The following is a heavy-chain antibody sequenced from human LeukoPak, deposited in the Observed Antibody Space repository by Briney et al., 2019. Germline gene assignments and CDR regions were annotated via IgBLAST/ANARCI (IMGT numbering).Heavy chain of an antibody. CDR1: GFTFSSHS. D-gene: IGHD3-10*01. V-gene: IGHV3-21*01. J-gene: IGHJ4*02. CDR3: AAWFGELLYHY. Sequence: PGGSLRLSCAASGFTFSSHSMNWVRQAPGKGLEWVSSISSSSSYIYYADSVKGRFTISRDNAKNSLYLQMNSLRAEDTAVYYCAAWFGELLYHYWGQGTLVTVSS. CDR2: ISSSSSYI.